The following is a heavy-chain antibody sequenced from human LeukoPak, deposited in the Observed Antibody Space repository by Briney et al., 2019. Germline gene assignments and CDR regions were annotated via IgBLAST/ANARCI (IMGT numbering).Heavy chain of an antibody. D-gene: IGHD5-24*01. CDR1: GFTFTSYS. J-gene: IGHJ6*04. Sequence: GGSLRLSCAASGFTFTSYSMNWVRQAPGKGLEWVSCISSSRSSIYYADSVKGRFTISRDNAKNSLYLQMNSLRVEDTAVYYCARDKVMAREFFRVYYYCMDVWGGGTTVTVSS. V-gene: IGHV3-21*01. CDR3: ARDKVMAREFFRVYYYCMDV. CDR2: ISSSRSSI.